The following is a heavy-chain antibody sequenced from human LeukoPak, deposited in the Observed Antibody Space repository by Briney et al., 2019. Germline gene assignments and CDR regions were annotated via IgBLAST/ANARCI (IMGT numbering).Heavy chain of an antibody. D-gene: IGHD3-10*01. CDR3: ARARLHHNYGSGTNFDY. CDR1: GDSVSSSSAA. V-gene: IGHV6-1*01. Sequence: SQTPSLTCAISGDSVSSSSAAWNWIRQSPSRGLEWLGRTYYRSTWYNDYAESVNSRITINPDTPKNQFSLQLNSVTPEDTAVYYCARARLHHNYGSGTNFDYWGQGTLVTVSS. J-gene: IGHJ4*02. CDR2: TYYRSTWYN.